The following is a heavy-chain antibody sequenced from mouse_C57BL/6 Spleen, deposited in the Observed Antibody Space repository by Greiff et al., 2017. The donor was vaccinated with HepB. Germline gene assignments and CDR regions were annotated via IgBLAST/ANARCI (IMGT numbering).Heavy chain of an antibody. CDR1: GYTFTSYG. J-gene: IGHJ3*01. CDR2: IYPRSGNT. CDR3: ARKDYGSSPWFAY. D-gene: IGHD1-1*01. Sequence: VQLQESGAELARPGASVKLSCKASGYTFTSYGISWVKQRTGQGLEWIGEIYPRSGNTYYNEKFKGKATLTADKSSITAYMELRSLTSEDSAVYFCARKDYGSSPWFAYWGQGTLVTVSA. V-gene: IGHV1-81*01.